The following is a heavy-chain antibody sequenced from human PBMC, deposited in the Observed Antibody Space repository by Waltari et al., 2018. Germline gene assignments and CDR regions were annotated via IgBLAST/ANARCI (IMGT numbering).Heavy chain of an antibody. Sequence: VQLQESGPGLVKPSQTLSLTCTVSGGSISSGDYYWSWIRQPPGKGLEWVSAISGSGGSTYYADSVKGRFTISRDNSKNTLYLQMNSLRAEDTAVYYCAKPNSRYSSGSYWGQGTLVTVSS. J-gene: IGHJ4*02. CDR3: AKPNSRYSSGSY. D-gene: IGHD6-19*01. CDR2: ISGSGGST. V-gene: IGHV3-23*01. CDR1: GGSISSGDYY.